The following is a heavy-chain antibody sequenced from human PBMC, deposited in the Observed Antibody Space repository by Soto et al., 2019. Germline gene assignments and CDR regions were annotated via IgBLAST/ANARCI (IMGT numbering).Heavy chain of an antibody. CDR3: AKEVVVSYFDY. Sequence: GGSLRLSCAASGFTFSSYGMHWVRQAPGKGLEWVAVISYDGSNKYYADSVKGRFTISRDNSKNTLYLQMNSLRAEDTAVYYCAKEVVVSYFDYWGQGTLVTVSS. CDR2: ISYDGSNK. V-gene: IGHV3-30*18. J-gene: IGHJ4*02. D-gene: IGHD2-15*01. CDR1: GFTFSSYG.